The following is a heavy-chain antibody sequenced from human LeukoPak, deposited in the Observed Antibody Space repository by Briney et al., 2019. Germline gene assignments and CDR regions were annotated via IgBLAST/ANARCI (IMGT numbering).Heavy chain of an antibody. D-gene: IGHD3-3*01. CDR1: GFTITTNY. V-gene: IGHV3-66*04. Sequence: GGSLRLSCAASGFTITTNYMNWVRQAPGKGLEWVSVIYGDDETNYADSVKGRFTISRDISKNTVYLQMNRLRPEDTAIYYCAKQGPWSGYDLAYFDFWGQGTLVTVSS. CDR2: IYGDDET. J-gene: IGHJ4*02. CDR3: AKQGPWSGYDLAYFDF.